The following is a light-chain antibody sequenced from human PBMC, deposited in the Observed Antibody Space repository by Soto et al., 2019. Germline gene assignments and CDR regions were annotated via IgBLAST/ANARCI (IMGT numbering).Light chain of an antibody. J-gene: IGKJ1*01. V-gene: IGKV3-15*01. CDR1: QSVSSN. CDR2: GAS. CDR3: HQYNNWPR. Sequence: EIVMTQSPATLSVSPGERATLSCRASQSVSSNLAWYQHKPGQAPRLLIYGASTRATGIPARFSGSGSRTEFPLTISSLQSEDFAVYYCHQYNNWPRFGQGTKVEIK.